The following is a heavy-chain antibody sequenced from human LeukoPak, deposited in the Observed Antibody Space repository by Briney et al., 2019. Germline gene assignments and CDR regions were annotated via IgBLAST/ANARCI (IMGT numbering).Heavy chain of an antibody. J-gene: IGHJ4*02. D-gene: IGHD3-3*01. CDR1: GGSISSYY. V-gene: IGHV4-4*07. Sequence: SETLSLTCTVSGGSISSYYWSWIRQPAGKGLEWIGRIYTSGSTNYNPSLKSRVTMSVDTSKNQFSLKLSSVTAADTAVYYCARIRFLEWLRAEYYFDYWGQGTLVTVSS. CDR2: IYTSGST. CDR3: ARIRFLEWLRAEYYFDY.